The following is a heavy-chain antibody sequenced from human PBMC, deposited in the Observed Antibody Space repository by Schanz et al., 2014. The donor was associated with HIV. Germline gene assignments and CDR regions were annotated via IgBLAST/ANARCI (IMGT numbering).Heavy chain of an antibody. D-gene: IGHD6-19*01. Sequence: VQLVESGGGVVQPGGSLRLSCAASGFIFRHYAMHWVRQAPGKGLEYVSGISSKGSDTYYGDSVKGRFTISRDNPKNTLYLQMNSLRAEDTAIYYCARSPDWAGTDAFEIWGQGTMVTVSS. CDR1: GFIFRHYA. J-gene: IGHJ3*02. CDR3: ARSPDWAGTDAFEI. V-gene: IGHV3-64*04. CDR2: ISSKGSDT.